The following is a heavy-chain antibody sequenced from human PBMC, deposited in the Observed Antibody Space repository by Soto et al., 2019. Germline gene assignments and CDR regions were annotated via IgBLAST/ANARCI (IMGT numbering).Heavy chain of an antibody. Sequence: GGSLRLSCAASGFTFSNSGMHWVRQAPGKGLAWVALISYDGSNKYYADSVKGRFTISRDNSKNTLYLQMNSLRAEDTAVYYCARDQGDILTGYPGKYWGQGTLVTVSS. CDR1: GFTFSNSG. CDR2: ISYDGSNK. V-gene: IGHV3-30*03. D-gene: IGHD3-9*01. J-gene: IGHJ4*02. CDR3: ARDQGDILTGYPGKY.